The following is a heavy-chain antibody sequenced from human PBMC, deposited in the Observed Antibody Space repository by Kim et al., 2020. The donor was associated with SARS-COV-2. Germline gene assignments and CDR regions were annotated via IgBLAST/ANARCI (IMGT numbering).Heavy chain of an antibody. V-gene: IGHV3-30*04. D-gene: IGHD2-2*02. CDR2: ISSDGSDE. CDR3: ARPFIAVIPAPIHY. CDR1: GFTFSRYT. J-gene: IGHJ4*02. Sequence: GGSLRLSCAASGFTFSRYTMHWVRQVPGKGLDWVAVISSDGSDENYADSVKGRFSVSRDNSKNTLYLQMNSLRAEVTAVYFCARPFIAVIPAPIHYWGQGTLVTVSS.